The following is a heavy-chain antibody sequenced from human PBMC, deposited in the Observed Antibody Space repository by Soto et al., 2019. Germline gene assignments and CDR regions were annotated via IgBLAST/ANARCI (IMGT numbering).Heavy chain of an antibody. V-gene: IGHV4-39*01. CDR1: GGSISSSSHY. D-gene: IGHD1-1*01. CDR2: IYYSGNS. CDR3: ARRTGYRPFDY. J-gene: IGHJ4*02. Sequence: QLQLQESGPGLAKPSETLSLTCTVSGGSISSSSHYWGWVRQPPGKGLDWIGSIYYSGNSYYNPSLKSRVTIFVDTSKNQFPLKLSSVTAADTAVYYCARRTGYRPFDYWGQGTLVTVSS.